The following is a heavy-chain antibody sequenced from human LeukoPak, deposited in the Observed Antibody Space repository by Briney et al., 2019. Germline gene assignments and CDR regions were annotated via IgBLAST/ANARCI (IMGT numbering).Heavy chain of an antibody. V-gene: IGHV3-66*02. J-gene: IGHJ5*02. Sequence: GGSLRLSCAASGFAVSNNYMSWVRQAPGKGLEWVTVIYDGGHTDYADSVKGRFTISRDSSKNTLYLQMNSLRPEDTAEYYCARARCDTCGYGSWGQGTLVTVSS. CDR1: GFAVSNNY. D-gene: IGHD3-22*01. CDR3: ARARCDTCGYGS. CDR2: IYDGGHT.